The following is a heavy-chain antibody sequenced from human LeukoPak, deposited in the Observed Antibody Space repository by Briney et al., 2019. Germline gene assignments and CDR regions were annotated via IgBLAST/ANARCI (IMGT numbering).Heavy chain of an antibody. CDR2: ISGSDGST. CDR3: ATDREGDPSAYYLV. CDR1: GFTFSSYA. Sequence: PGGSLRLSCAASGFTFSSYAMSWVRQAPGKGLEWVSAISGSDGSTYYADSVKGRFTISRDNSKNTLYLQMNSLSAEDTAVYYCATDREGDPSAYYLVGGQGTLITVSS. V-gene: IGHV3-23*01. J-gene: IGHJ4*02. D-gene: IGHD3-22*01.